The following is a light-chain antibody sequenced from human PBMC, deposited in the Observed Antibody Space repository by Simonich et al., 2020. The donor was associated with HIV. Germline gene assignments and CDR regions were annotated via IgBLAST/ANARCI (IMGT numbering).Light chain of an antibody. CDR2: WAS. V-gene: IGKV4-1*01. CDR3: QQYYDTPYT. CDR1: KSVLYISNNKNY. J-gene: IGKJ2*01. Sequence: DIVMIQSPDSLFVSLGGRATINCKSSKSVLYISNNKNYLAWYQQKSGQPPKLLIYWASTRESGVPDRFSGSGSGTDFTLTISSLQAEDVAVYYCQQYYDTPYTFGQGTKLEI.